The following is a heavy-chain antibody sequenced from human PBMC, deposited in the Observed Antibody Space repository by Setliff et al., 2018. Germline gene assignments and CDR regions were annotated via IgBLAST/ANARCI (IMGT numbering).Heavy chain of an antibody. CDR3: ARDRPIAAAGTFIRYYYYYGMDV. V-gene: IGHV4-59*01. Sequence: SETLSLTCTVSGGSISSYYWSWIRQPPGKGLEWIGYIYYSGSTNYNPSLKSRVTISVDTSKNQFSLKLSSVTAAGTAVYYCARDRPIAAAGTFIRYYYYYGMDVWGQGTTVTVSS. D-gene: IGHD6-13*01. CDR1: GGSISSYY. J-gene: IGHJ6*02. CDR2: IYYSGST.